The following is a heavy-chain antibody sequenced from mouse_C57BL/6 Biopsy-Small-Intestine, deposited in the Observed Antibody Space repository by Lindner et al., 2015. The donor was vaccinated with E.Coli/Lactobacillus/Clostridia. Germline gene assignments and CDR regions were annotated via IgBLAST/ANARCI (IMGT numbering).Heavy chain of an antibody. Sequence: VQLQESGPGLAKPSQTLSLTCSVTGYSITSDYWNWIREFPGNKLEYMGYISFSGSTYYNPSLKSRISITRDTSKNQYHLQLNSVTTEDTATYYCARWADDYPYYYAMDYWGQGTSVTVSS. J-gene: IGHJ4*01. V-gene: IGHV3-8*01. CDR2: ISFSGST. CDR3: ARWADDYPYYYAMDY. D-gene: IGHD2-4*01. CDR1: GYSITSDY.